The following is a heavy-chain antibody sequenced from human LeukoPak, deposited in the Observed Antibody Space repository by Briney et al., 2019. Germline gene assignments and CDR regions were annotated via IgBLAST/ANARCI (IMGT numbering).Heavy chain of an antibody. CDR2: IYHSGST. V-gene: IGHV4-30-2*01. J-gene: IGHJ4*02. Sequence: SSETLSLTCTVSGGSISSGGYYWSWIRQPPGKGLEWIGYIYHSGSTYYNPSLKSRVTISVDTSKNQFSLKLSSVTAADTAVYYCARVARPTGGGEPSDYWGQGTLVTVSS. CDR3: ARVARPTGGGEPSDY. CDR1: GGSISSGGYY. D-gene: IGHD2-21*01.